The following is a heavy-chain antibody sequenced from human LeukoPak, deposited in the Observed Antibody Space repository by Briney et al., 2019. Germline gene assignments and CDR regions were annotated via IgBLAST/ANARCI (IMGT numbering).Heavy chain of an antibody. CDR3: ARKNGSSSNFDY. V-gene: IGHV1-18*01. CDR2: ISAYNGNT. J-gene: IGHJ4*02. Sequence: ASVKVSCKVSGYTLTELSMHWVRQAPGQGLEWMGWISAYNGNTNYAQKLQGRVTMTTDTSTSTAYMELRSLRSDDTAVYYCARKNGSSSNFDYWAREPWSPSPQ. CDR1: GYTLTELS. D-gene: IGHD6-6*01.